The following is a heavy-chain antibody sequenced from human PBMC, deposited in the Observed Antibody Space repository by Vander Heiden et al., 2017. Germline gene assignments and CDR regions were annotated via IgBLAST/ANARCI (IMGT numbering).Heavy chain of an antibody. Sequence: QVQLQESRSGLVKPSETLSLTCTVSGGSISSYYWSWIRQPPGKGLEWIGYIYYSGSTNYNPSLKSRVTISVDTSKNQFSLKLSSVTAADTAVYYCARDRDGYTLDYWGQGTLVTVSS. J-gene: IGHJ4*02. CDR2: IYYSGST. CDR1: GGSISSYY. D-gene: IGHD5-12*01. CDR3: ARDRDGYTLDY. V-gene: IGHV4-59*01.